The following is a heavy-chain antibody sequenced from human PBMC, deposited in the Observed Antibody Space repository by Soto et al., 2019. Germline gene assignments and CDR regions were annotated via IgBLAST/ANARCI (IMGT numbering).Heavy chain of an antibody. CDR3: VTADRGTAAGGTVQ. D-gene: IGHD6-13*01. J-gene: IGHJ4*02. Sequence: EVQVVESGGGLVQPGGSLRLACAASGFTLSTYWMTWVRQAPGKGLEWVANITQDGSGKYYVDSVKGRFTVSRDNAKNSLYLQMNSLTTEETAVYYCVTADRGTAAGGTVQWGQGTLVTVSS. CDR1: GFTLSTYW. V-gene: IGHV3-7*01. CDR2: ITQDGSGK.